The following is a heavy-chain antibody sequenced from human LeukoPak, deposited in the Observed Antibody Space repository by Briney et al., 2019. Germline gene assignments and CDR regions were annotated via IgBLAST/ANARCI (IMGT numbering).Heavy chain of an antibody. CDR2: IYTSGST. V-gene: IGHV4-4*09. J-gene: IGHJ5*02. D-gene: IGHD2-21*02. CDR1: GGSISSYY. Sequence: SETLSLTCTVSGGSISSYYWSWIRQPPGKGLEWIGYIYTSGSTNYNPSLKSRVTISVDTSKNQFSLKLSSVTAADTAVYYCARQKGGGDPYWFDPWGQGTLVTVSS. CDR3: ARQKGGGDPYWFDP.